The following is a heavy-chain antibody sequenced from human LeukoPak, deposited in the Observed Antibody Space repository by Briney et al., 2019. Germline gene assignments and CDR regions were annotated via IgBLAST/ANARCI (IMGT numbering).Heavy chain of an antibody. D-gene: IGHD2-15*01. CDR1: GFTFSSYA. J-gene: IGHJ4*02. CDR2: ISGSGDNT. V-gene: IGHV3-23*01. CDR3: AKGGVKYCSGDSCDDYFDY. Sequence: PGGSLRLSCAASGFTFSSYAMNWVRQAPGKGLEWVSAISGSGDNTYYADSVKGRFTISRDNSKNTLYLQMDSLRAEDTAVYYCAKGGVKYCSGDSCDDYFDYWGQGTLVTVSS.